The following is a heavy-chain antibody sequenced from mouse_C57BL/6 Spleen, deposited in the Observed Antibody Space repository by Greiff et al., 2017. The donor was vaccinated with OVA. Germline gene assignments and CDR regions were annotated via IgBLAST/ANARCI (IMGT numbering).Heavy chain of an antibody. CDR2: IDPSDSET. Sequence: QVQLQQPGAELVRPGSSVKLSCKASGYTFTSYWMHWVKQRPIQGLEWIGNIDPSDSETHYNQKFKDKATLTVDKSSSTAYMQLSSRTSEDSAFYYCARYGNYYARDYWGQGTSVTVSS. J-gene: IGHJ4*01. V-gene: IGHV1-52*01. D-gene: IGHD2-1*01. CDR3: ARYGNYYARDY. CDR1: GYTFTSYW.